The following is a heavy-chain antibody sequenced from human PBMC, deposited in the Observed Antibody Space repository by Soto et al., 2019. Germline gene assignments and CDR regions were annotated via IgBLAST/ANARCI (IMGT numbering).Heavy chain of an antibody. J-gene: IGHJ4*02. CDR3: ASGDIAVAVSSDY. D-gene: IGHD6-19*01. CDR1: GFNFEEYG. CDR2: SNWDGDDT. V-gene: IGHV3-20*04. Sequence: EVHLVESGGRMVRPGESLRLSCAASGFNFEEYGMTWVRQAPGKGLEWVAGSNWDGDDTGYADSVQGRFTISRDNAKKFLYLQMNSLRVEDTALYYCASGDIAVAVSSDYWGQGTLVTVSS.